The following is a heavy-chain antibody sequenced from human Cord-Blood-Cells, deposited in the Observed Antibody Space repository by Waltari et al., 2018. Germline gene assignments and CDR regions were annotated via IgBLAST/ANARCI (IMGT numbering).Heavy chain of an antibody. Sequence: GSSVKVSCKASGGTFSSYAISWVRQVPGQGLEWMGGIIPIFGTANYAQKFQGRVTITADESTSTAYMELSSLRSEDTAVYYCASCLRIYYYYGMDVWGQGTTVTVSS. CDR1: GGTFSSYA. D-gene: IGHD2-21*01. CDR3: ASCLRIYYYYGMDV. CDR2: IIPIFGTA. V-gene: IGHV1-69*01. J-gene: IGHJ6*02.